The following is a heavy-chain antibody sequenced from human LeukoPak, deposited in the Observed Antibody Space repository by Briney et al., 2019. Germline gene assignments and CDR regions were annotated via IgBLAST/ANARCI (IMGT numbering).Heavy chain of an antibody. CDR2: ISYDGSNK. D-gene: IGHD1-26*01. CDR3: AKEGDYYGMDV. J-gene: IGHJ6*02. Sequence: GGSLRLPCTASGFTFSSYGMHWVRQAPGKGLEWVAVISYDGSNKDYADSVKGRFTISRDDSKNTLYLQMNSLRVEDTAVYYCAKEGDYYGMDVWGQGTTVTVSS. V-gene: IGHV3-30*18. CDR1: GFTFSSYG.